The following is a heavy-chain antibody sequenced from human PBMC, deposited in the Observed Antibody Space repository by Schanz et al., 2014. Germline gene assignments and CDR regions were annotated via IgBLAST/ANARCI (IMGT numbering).Heavy chain of an antibody. CDR1: GFTFSSYA. J-gene: IGHJ4*02. V-gene: IGHV3-23*01. CDR2: LSGSGGST. D-gene: IGHD5-12*01. CDR3: ASPSGYSDYGTYFDF. Sequence: EGQLLESGGGLIQPGGSLRLSCAASGFTFSSYAMSWVRQAPGKGLEWVSALSGSGGSTYYADSVEGRFTISRDNSRNTLYLQMNSLRTEDTAVYYCASPSGYSDYGTYFDFWGRGTLVIVSS.